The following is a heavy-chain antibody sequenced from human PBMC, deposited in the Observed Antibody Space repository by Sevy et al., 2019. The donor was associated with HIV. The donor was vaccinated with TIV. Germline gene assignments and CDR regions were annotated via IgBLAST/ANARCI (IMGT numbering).Heavy chain of an antibody. J-gene: IGHJ6*02. Sequence: GGSLRLSCAASGFTFSSYSMNWVRQAPGKGLEWVSSISSSSSYIYYADSVKGRFTNARDNAKNSLYLQMNSLRAEDTAVYYCAREVGAAAGLKYDYYGMDVWGQGTTVTVSS. CDR1: GFTFSSYS. CDR2: ISSSSSYI. D-gene: IGHD6-13*01. V-gene: IGHV3-21*01. CDR3: AREVGAAAGLKYDYYGMDV.